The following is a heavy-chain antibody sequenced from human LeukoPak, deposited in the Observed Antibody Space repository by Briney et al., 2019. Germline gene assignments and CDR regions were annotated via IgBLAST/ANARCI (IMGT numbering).Heavy chain of an antibody. Sequence: SETLSLTCTVSGGSIGGYYGSWIRQPPGKGLEWIGYIHHSGSTKYNPSLEGRVSMSVDTSKTQFSLKLNSVAAADTAVYHCARHNCSNFVFDYWGQGTLVTVPS. D-gene: IGHD4-11*01. V-gene: IGHV4-59*08. CDR3: ARHNCSNFVFDY. CDR2: IHHSGST. J-gene: IGHJ4*02. CDR1: GGSIGGYY.